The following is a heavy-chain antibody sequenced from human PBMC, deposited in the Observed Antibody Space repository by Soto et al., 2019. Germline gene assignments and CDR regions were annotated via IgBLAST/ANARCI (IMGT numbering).Heavy chain of an antibody. D-gene: IGHD5-12*01. CDR1: GYTFTSYA. CDR2: INAGNGNT. CDR3: ARAQNLEMATP. J-gene: IGHJ4*02. V-gene: IGHV1-3*01. Sequence: QVQLVQSGAEVKKHGASVKVSCKASGYTFTSYAMLWVRQAPGQRLEWMGWINAGNGNTKYSQKFQGRVTITRDTSASTAYMELSSLRSEDTAVYYCARAQNLEMATPWGQGTLVTVSS.